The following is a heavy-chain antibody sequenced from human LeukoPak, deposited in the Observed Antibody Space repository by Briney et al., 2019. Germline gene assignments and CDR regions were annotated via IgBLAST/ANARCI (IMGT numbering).Heavy chain of an antibody. D-gene: IGHD3-22*01. CDR2: ISSSGSTI. Sequence: GGSLRLSCAASGFTFSSYEMNWVRQAPGKGLEWVSYISSSGSTIYYADSVKGRFTISRDNAKNSLYLQMNSLRAEDTAVYYCARGVAYYDSSGFPPYFDYWGQGTLVTVSS. CDR1: GFTFSSYE. J-gene: IGHJ4*02. CDR3: ARGVAYYDSSGFPPYFDY. V-gene: IGHV3-48*03.